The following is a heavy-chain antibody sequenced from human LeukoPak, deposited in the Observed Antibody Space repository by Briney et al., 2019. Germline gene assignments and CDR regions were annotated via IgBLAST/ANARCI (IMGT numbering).Heavy chain of an antibody. CDR1: GFTFSSYA. Sequence: GGSLRLSCAASGFTFSSYAMTWVRQAPGKGLEWVSAINGSGGSAFYADSVKGRFTISRDNSKKPLHLQMNSLRAEDTAAYYCAKTRGYCSGGSCYSDYWGQGTLVTVSS. CDR3: AKTRGYCSGGSCYSDY. J-gene: IGHJ4*02. CDR2: INGSGGSA. D-gene: IGHD2-15*01. V-gene: IGHV3-23*01.